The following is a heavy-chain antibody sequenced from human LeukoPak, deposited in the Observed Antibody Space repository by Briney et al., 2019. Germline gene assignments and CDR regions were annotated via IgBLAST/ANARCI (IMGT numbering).Heavy chain of an antibody. J-gene: IGHJ4*02. V-gene: IGHV1-2*02. CDR1: GYTFTGYY. Sequence: ASVKVSCKASGYTFTGYYMHWVRQAPGQGLEWGGGINPNSGGTNYAQKFQGRVTMTRDTSISTAYLELSRPRSDDTDVYYCATTPYYYDSSGYAFDYWGQGPLVPVSS. CDR3: ATTPYYYDSSGYAFDY. D-gene: IGHD3-22*01. CDR2: INPNSGGT.